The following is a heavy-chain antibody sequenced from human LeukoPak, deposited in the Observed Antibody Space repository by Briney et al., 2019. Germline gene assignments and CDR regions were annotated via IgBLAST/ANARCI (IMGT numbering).Heavy chain of an antibody. V-gene: IGHV4-34*01. Sequence: PSEPLSLTCAVYGESLNSYYWSWVRQPPRGGQAWVGEIYVSGTTEYNPSLKSRVTISMVPSKQQFSLRLSSVTAADTAVYYCARGAWATRLGSWGLGTPVIVSS. CDR3: ARGAWATRLGS. CDR1: GESLNSYY. J-gene: IGHJ4*02. D-gene: IGHD2-15*01. CDR2: IYVSGTT.